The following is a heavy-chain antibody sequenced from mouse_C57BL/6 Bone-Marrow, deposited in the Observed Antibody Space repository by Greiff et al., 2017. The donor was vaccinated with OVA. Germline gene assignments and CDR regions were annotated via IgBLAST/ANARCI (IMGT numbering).Heavy chain of an antibody. J-gene: IGHJ2*01. CDR2: ISSGGSYT. CDR3: ARHGDYGSFFDY. V-gene: IGHV5-6*01. Sequence: EVKLVESGGDLVKPGGSLKLSRGASGFTFSSYGMSWVRQTPDKRLEWVATISSGGSYTYYPDSVKGRFTISRDNAKNTLYLQMSSLKSEDTAMYYCARHGDYGSFFDYWGQGTTLTVSS. D-gene: IGHD1-1*01. CDR1: GFTFSSYG.